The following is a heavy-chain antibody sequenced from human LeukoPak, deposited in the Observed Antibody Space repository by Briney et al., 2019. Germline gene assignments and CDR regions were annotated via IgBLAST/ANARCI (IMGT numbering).Heavy chain of an antibody. CDR1: GGTFSSYA. Sequence: ASVKVSCKASGGTFSSYAISWVRQAPGQGLEWMGGIIPIFGTANYAQKFQGRVTITADESTSTAYMELSSLRSEDTAVYYCARDGSGGSYESGYFDYWGQGTLVTVSP. V-gene: IGHV1-69*01. CDR2: IIPIFGTA. D-gene: IGHD2-15*01. J-gene: IGHJ4*02. CDR3: ARDGSGGSYESGYFDY.